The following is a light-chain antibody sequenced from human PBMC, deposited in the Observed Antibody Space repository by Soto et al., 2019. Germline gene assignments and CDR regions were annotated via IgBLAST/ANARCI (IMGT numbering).Light chain of an antibody. Sequence: QSVLTQPASVSGSPGQSITISCTGTASDVGGYNSVSWYQQLPGKAPKLMIYDVSNRPSGVSSRFSGSKFGSTASLTISGLQAEDEADYYCSSYSGSTTLGVVFGGGTQLTVL. CDR3: SSYSGSTTLGVV. CDR2: DVS. J-gene: IGLJ2*01. V-gene: IGLV2-14*01. CDR1: ASDVGGYNS.